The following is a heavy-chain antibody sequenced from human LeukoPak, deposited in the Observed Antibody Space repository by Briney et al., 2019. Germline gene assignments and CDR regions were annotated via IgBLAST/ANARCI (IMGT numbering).Heavy chain of an antibody. CDR2: ICSSSNYI. CDR1: GFTFSSHS. Sequence: IPGGSLRLSCSASGFTFSSHSMDRARQAQGKGLEGGSSICSSSNYIYYAHPVKGRFTIPRDNAKNSLYLQMNSLRAEDTAVYYCARDDGSMWAFDIWGQGTMVTVSS. CDR3: ARDDGSMWAFDI. D-gene: IGHD3-10*01. V-gene: IGHV3-21*01. J-gene: IGHJ3*02.